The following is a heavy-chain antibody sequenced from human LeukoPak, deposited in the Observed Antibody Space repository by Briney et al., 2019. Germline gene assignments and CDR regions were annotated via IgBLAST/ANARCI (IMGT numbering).Heavy chain of an antibody. D-gene: IGHD3-10*01. V-gene: IGHV4-59*01. CDR1: GGSISSYY. J-gene: IGHJ4*02. Sequence: SETLSLTCTVSGGSISSYYWSWIRQPPGKGLEWIGYIYYSGSTNYNPSLKSRVTISVDTSKNQFSLKLSSVTAADTAVYYCARVMYYYGSGSYYNEEYYFDYWGQGTLVTVSS. CDR3: ARVMYYYGSGSYYNEEYYFDY. CDR2: IYYSGST.